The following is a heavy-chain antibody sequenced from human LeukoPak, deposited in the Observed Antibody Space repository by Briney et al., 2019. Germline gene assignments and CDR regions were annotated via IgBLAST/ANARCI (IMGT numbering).Heavy chain of an antibody. CDR3: ARDQYYDSKGWFDP. D-gene: IGHD3-16*01. V-gene: IGHV1-18*01. CDR1: GYTFNSHG. J-gene: IGHJ5*02. Sequence: ASVKVSCKASGYTFNSHGTTWVRQAPGQGLEWMGWISAYNGNTNYAQKLQGRVTMTTDTSTSTAYMELRSLRSDDTAVYYCARDQYYDSKGWFDPWGQGTLVTVSS. CDR2: ISAYNGNT.